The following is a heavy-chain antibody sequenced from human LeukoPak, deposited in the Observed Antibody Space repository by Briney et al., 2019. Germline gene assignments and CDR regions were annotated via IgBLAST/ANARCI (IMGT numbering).Heavy chain of an antibody. D-gene: IGHD6-6*01. V-gene: IGHV3-74*01. CDR2: INSDGSST. CDR1: GFTFSGYW. J-gene: IGHJ5*02. CDR3: ARGGGELSSIADRFDP. Sequence: AGGSLRLSCAASGFTFSGYWMHWVRQAPGKGLVWVSRINSDGSSTSYADSVKGRFTISRDNAKNTLYLQMNSLRAEDTAVYYCARGGGELSSIADRFDPWGQGTLVTVSS.